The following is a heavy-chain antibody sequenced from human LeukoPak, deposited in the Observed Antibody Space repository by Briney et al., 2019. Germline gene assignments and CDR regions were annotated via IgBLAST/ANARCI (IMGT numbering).Heavy chain of an antibody. J-gene: IGHJ4*02. CDR1: GYSFTSYW. Sequence: GESLKISCKGSGYSFTSYWIGWVRQMPGKGLEWMGIIYPGDSDTRHSPSFQGQVTISADKSISTAYLQWSSLKASDTAMYYCAKSYSYGYDYFDYWGQGTLVTVSS. D-gene: IGHD5-18*01. V-gene: IGHV5-51*01. CDR2: IYPGDSDT. CDR3: AKSYSYGYDYFDY.